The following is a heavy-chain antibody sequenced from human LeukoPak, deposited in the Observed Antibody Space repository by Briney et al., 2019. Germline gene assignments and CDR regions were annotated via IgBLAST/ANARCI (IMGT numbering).Heavy chain of an antibody. J-gene: IGHJ3*02. Sequence: GGSLRLSCAASGFTFSSYSMNWVRQAPGKGLEWVSSISSSSSYIYYADSVKGRFTISRDNAKNSLYLQMNSLRAEDTAVYYCARGTYLAYCGGDCSPDAFDIWGQGTMVTVSS. V-gene: IGHV3-21*01. CDR2: ISSSSSYI. CDR3: ARGTYLAYCGGDCSPDAFDI. CDR1: GFTFSSYS. D-gene: IGHD2-21*02.